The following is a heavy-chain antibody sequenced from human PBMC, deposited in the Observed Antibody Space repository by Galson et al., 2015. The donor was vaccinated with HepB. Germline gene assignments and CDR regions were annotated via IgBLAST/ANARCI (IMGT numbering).Heavy chain of an antibody. Sequence: SLRLSCAASRFTFASSGMSWVRQAPGKGLEWVSLISAGGGETRYADSVKGRFTVSRDNSKNTLYLQMNSLRAEDTAIYYCAKSFYGGSYYFDSWGRGTPVTVSS. CDR2: ISAGGGET. D-gene: IGHD1-26*01. J-gene: IGHJ4*02. CDR3: AKSFYGGSYYFDS. V-gene: IGHV3-23*01. CDR1: RFTFASSG.